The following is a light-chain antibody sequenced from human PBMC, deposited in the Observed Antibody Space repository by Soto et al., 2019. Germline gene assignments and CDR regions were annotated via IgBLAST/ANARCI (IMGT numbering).Light chain of an antibody. V-gene: IGKV1-39*01. CDR3: QQGYSPLLT. CDR2: GTS. Sequence: IQMTQSPSSLSASVGDRVTLTCRASQSISKYLNWYQLKSGKGPKLLIYGTSTLQSGVPSRFSGSGSGTDFTLTISNLQPEDFAVYYCQQGYSPLLTFGGGTRVEIK. J-gene: IGKJ4*01. CDR1: QSISKY.